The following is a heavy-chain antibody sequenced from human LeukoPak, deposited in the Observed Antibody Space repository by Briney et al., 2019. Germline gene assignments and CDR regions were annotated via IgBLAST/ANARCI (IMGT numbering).Heavy chain of an antibody. Sequence: GGSLRLSCAASGFPFSNYAMNWVRQAPGKGLEWVSAICGSSGSTYYADSVKGRFTISRDNSKNTLYLQMNSLRAEDTAVYYCAKGSGGSCYSSVDCWGQGTLVTVSS. CDR1: GFPFSNYA. V-gene: IGHV3-23*01. CDR3: AKGSGGSCYSSVDC. CDR2: ICGSSGST. J-gene: IGHJ4*02. D-gene: IGHD2-15*01.